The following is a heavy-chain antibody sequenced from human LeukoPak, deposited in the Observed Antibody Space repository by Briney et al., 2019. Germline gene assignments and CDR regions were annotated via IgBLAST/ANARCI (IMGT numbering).Heavy chain of an antibody. CDR3: AREGKRYCTNGVCERGSHYYYYMDV. V-gene: IGHV4-4*07. Sequence: SETLSLTCTVSGGSISSYYWSWIRQPAGKGLEWIGRIYTSGSTNYNPSLKSRVTISVDTSKNQFSLKLSSVTAADTAVYYCAREGKRYCTNGVCERGSHYYYYMDVWGKGTTVTVSS. CDR2: IYTSGST. CDR1: GGSISSYY. J-gene: IGHJ6*03. D-gene: IGHD2-8*01.